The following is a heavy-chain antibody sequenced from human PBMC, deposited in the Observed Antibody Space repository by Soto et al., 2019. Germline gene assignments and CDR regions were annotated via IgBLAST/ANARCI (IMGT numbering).Heavy chain of an antibody. Sequence: QVQLVQSGAEVKKPGASVKVSCKASGYSFTTYGFTWVRQAPGQGLEWMGWISTSNGNTNYAQKLQGRVTMTTDTSTSTAYMELRSLRSDDTAVYYCAREGTILRGGVIKEGGHDYWGQGTLVTVSS. CDR1: GYSFTTYG. CDR2: ISTSNGNT. J-gene: IGHJ4*02. CDR3: AREGTILRGGVIKEGGHDY. V-gene: IGHV1-18*01. D-gene: IGHD3-10*01.